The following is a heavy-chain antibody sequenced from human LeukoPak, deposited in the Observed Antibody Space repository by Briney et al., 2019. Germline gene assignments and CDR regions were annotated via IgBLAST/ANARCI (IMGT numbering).Heavy chain of an antibody. CDR1: GYTFTSYY. V-gene: IGHV1-46*01. D-gene: IGHD2-15*01. Sequence: ASVKVSCKASGYTFTSYYIHWVRQAPGQGLEWMGIINPSGGSTSYAQKFQGRVTMTRDMSTSTVYMELSSLRSEDTAVYYCARRGIVVVVAATGPMGYYYMDVWGKGTTVTVSS. CDR2: INPSGGST. CDR3: ARRGIVVVVAATGPMGYYYMDV. J-gene: IGHJ6*03.